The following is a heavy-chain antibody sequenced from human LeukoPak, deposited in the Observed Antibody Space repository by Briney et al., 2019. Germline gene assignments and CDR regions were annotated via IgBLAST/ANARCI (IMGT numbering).Heavy chain of an antibody. Sequence: PGGSLRLSCAASGFTVSSNYMSWVRQAPGKGLEWVSVIYSGGSTYYADSMKGRFTISRDNSKNTLYLQMNSLRAEDTAVYYCARDVAGGAFDIWGQGTMVTVSS. CDR3: ARDVAGGAFDI. CDR1: GFTVSSNY. V-gene: IGHV3-53*01. J-gene: IGHJ3*02. CDR2: IYSGGST. D-gene: IGHD6-13*01.